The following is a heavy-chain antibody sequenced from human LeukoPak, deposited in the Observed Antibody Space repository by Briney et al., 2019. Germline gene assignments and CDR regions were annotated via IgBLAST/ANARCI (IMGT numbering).Heavy chain of an antibody. CDR1: GGTFSSYA. Sequence: ASVKVSCKASGGTFSSYAISWVRQAPGQGLEWMGRIIPILGIANYAQKFQGRVTITADKSTSTAYMELSSLRSEDTAVYYCARGYSGVSYGSGSYYLNWFDPWSQGTLVTVSS. V-gene: IGHV1-69*04. D-gene: IGHD3-10*01. CDR3: ARGYSGVSYGSGSYYLNWFDP. CDR2: IIPILGIA. J-gene: IGHJ5*02.